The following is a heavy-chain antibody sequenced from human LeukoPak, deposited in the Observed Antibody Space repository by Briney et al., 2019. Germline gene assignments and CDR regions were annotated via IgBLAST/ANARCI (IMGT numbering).Heavy chain of an antibody. D-gene: IGHD3-9*01. CDR2: IYTSGST. CDR3: ARPYYDILTGPPVG. CDR1: GGSISSYY. J-gene: IGHJ4*02. Sequence: SETLSLTCTVSGGSISSYYWSWIRQPAGKGLEWIGRIYTSGSTNYNPSLKSRVTMSVDTSKNQFSLKLSSVTAADTAVYYCARPYYDILTGPPVGWGQGTLVTVSS. V-gene: IGHV4-4*07.